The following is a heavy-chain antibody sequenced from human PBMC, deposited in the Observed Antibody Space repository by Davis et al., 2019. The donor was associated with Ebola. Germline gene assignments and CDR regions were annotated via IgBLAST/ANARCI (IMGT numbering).Heavy chain of an antibody. J-gene: IGHJ6*03. CDR3: ARAPVGYYIDV. V-gene: IGHV4-59*01. CDR1: NDSLNIYY. CDR2: IHYSGST. Sequence: PSETLSPTCTVSNDSLNIYYWAWIRQPPGKGLEWAGFIHYSGSTSYTSSLQSRLTMAVDRSKNQFSLRLSSVTAADSAVYYCARAPVGYYIDVWGKGTTVTVSS.